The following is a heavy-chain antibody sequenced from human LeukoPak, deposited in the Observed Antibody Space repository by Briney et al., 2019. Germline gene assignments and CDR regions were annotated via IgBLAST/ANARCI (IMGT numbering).Heavy chain of an antibody. D-gene: IGHD2-2*01. CDR2: ISAYNGNT. V-gene: IGHV1-18*01. Sequence: PWASVKVSCKASGYTFTSYGISWVRQAPGQGLEWMGWISAYNGNTNYAQKLQGRVTMTTDTSTSTAYMELRSLRSDDTAVYYCARGGVDCSSTSCYGDIVATILSHWGQGTLVTVSS. J-gene: IGHJ4*02. CDR1: GYTFTSYG. CDR3: ARGGVDCSSTSCYGDIVATILSH.